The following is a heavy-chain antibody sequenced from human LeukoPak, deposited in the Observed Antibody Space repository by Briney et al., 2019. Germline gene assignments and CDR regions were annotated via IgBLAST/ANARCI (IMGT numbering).Heavy chain of an antibody. V-gene: IGHV3-48*03. CDR1: EFTLSNYE. CDR2: ISSSGNTK. D-gene: IGHD2-21*02. CDR3: VLGGLYVVVTVEKYYYGMDV. Sequence: GGSLRLSCAASEFTLSNYEMTWVRQAPGKGLEWVAYISSSGNTKYYADSVRGRFTISRDNAKNSLYLQMNSLRAEDTAVYYCVLGGLYVVVTVEKYYYGMDVWGKGITVTVSS. J-gene: IGHJ6*04.